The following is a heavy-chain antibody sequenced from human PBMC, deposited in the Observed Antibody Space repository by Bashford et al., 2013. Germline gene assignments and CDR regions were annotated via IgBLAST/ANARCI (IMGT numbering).Heavy chain of an antibody. D-gene: IGHD6-19*01. CDR2: IKSKTDGGTT. J-gene: IGHJ4*02. Sequence: VRQAPGKGLEWVGHIKSKTDGGTTDYAAPVKGRFTISRDDSKNTLYLQMNSLKTEDTAVYYAVAGTEWGQGTLVTVSS. V-gene: IGHV3-15*01. CDR3: VAGTE.